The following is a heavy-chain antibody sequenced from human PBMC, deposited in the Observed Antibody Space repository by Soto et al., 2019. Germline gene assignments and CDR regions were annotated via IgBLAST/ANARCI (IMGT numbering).Heavy chain of an antibody. CDR3: ARGEVCSSTSCPYNWNYVYYYGMDV. D-gene: IGHD2-2*01. CDR2: TSAYNGNT. Sequence: ASLKVSCKSSAYSFTSYVISCVLQAPGPGLDWMGLTSAYNGNTNYAQKLQGRVTMTTDTSTSTAYMELRSLRSDDTAVYYCARGEVCSSTSCPYNWNYVYYYGMDVWGQGTTVTVSS. V-gene: IGHV1-18*04. J-gene: IGHJ6*02. CDR1: AYSFTSYV.